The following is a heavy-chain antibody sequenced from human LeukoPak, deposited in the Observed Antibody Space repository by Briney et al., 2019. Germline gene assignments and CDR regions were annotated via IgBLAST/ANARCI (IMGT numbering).Heavy chain of an antibody. J-gene: IGHJ5*02. CDR1: GFTFSSYG. V-gene: IGHV3-30*18. CDR2: ISYHGNNK. D-gene: IGHD4-11*01. CDR3: AKDPLIYSNPTWFDP. Sequence: PGRSLRLSCAASGFTFSSYGMNEVRQAPGKGLEGVAVISYHGNNKYYADSVKGRFTISRDNSKNTLYLQMNSLGAEDTAVYYCAKDPLIYSNPTWFDPWGQGTLVTVSS.